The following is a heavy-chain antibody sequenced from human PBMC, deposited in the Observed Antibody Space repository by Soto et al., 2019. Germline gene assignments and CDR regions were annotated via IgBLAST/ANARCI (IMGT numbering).Heavy chain of an antibody. D-gene: IGHD3-10*01. J-gene: IGHJ4*02. CDR3: ATSYGSGYRAFDS. Sequence: QVQLVQSGADVQRPGSSVRVSCKASGDTLNFYTINWVRQAPGQGLQWMGRINPILSMSNYAPRFQGRVTMTADKSTSTAYMELSSLRSEDTAMYYCATSYGSGYRAFDSWGQGALVTVSS. V-gene: IGHV1-69*02. CDR2: INPILSMS. CDR1: GDTLNFYT.